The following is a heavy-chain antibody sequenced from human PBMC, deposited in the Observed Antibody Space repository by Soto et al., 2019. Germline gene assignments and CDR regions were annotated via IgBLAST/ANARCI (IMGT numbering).Heavy chain of an antibody. D-gene: IGHD6-19*01. CDR1: GFTVSSDY. V-gene: IGHV3-53*01. CDR3: ARELWSSAWKNYFEY. Sequence: EVQLVESGGGVIQPGGSLRLSCAASGFTVSSDYMSWVRQAPGKGLEWVSVIYSDGRTYYADSVKGRFTISRDNYENTLYLQMNSLRAEDTALYYCARELWSSAWKNYFEYWGQGTLVTVSS. J-gene: IGHJ4*02. CDR2: IYSDGRT.